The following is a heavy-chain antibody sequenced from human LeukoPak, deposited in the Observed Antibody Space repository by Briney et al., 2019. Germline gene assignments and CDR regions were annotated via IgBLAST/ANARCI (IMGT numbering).Heavy chain of an antibody. D-gene: IGHD2-8*01. CDR1: GGSISSYY. CDR3: ARGRNEGGSLGSS. V-gene: IGHV4-59*01. CDR2: IYYSGST. J-gene: IGHJ5*02. Sequence: SETLSLTCTVSGGSISSYYWSWIRQPPGKGLEWIGYIYYSGSTNYNPSLKSRVTISVDTSKNQFSLKLSSVTAADTAVYYCARGRNEGGSLGSSWGQGTLVTVSS.